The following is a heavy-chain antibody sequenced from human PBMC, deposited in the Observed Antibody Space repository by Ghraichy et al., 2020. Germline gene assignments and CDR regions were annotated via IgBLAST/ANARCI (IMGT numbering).Heavy chain of an antibody. CDR3: AREDSPLVVVVPAAKGNDAFDI. CDR2: INAGNGNT. CDR1: GYTFTSYA. V-gene: IGHV1-3*01. D-gene: IGHD2-2*01. J-gene: IGHJ3*02. Sequence: ASVKVSCKASGYTFTSYAMHWVRQAPGQRLEWMGWINAGNGNTKYSQKFQGRVTITRDTSASTAYMELSSLRSEDTAVYYCAREDSPLVVVVPAAKGNDAFDIWGQGTMVTVSS.